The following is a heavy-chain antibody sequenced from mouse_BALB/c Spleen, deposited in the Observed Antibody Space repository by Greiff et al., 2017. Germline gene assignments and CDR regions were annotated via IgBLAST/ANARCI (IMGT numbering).Heavy chain of an antibody. Sequence: EVQLQQSGPELVKPGASVKMSCKASGYTFTSYWMHWVKQRPGQGLEWIGAIYPGNSDTSYNQKFKGKAKLTAVTSTSTAYMELSSLTNEDSAVYYCTRSNYDYDPFAYWGQGTLVTVSA. CDR1: GYTFTSYW. D-gene: IGHD2-4*01. CDR2: IYPGNSDT. J-gene: IGHJ3*01. V-gene: IGHV1-5*01. CDR3: TRSNYDYDPFAY.